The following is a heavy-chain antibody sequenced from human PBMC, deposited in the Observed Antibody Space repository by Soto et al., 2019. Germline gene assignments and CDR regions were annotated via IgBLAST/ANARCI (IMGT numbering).Heavy chain of an antibody. Sequence: GGSLRLSCAASGFTFDDYAMHWVRQAPGKGLEWVSGISWNSGSIGYADSVKGRFTISRDNAKNSLYLQMNSLRAEDTALYYCAKDGFPYSITMNPLGFYYYYYMDVWGKGTTVTVSS. D-gene: IGHD3-22*01. CDR2: ISWNSGSI. CDR3: AKDGFPYSITMNPLGFYYYYYMDV. J-gene: IGHJ6*03. V-gene: IGHV3-9*01. CDR1: GFTFDDYA.